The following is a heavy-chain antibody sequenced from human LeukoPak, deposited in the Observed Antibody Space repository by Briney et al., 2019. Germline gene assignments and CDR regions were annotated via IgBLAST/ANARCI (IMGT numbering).Heavy chain of an antibody. J-gene: IGHJ5*02. CDR1: GYTRTELS. V-gene: IGHV1-24*01. Sequence: GASVKVSCKVSGYTRTELSMHWVRQAPGKGLEWMGGFDPEDGETIYAQKFQGRVTMTEDTSTDTAYMELSSLRSEDTAVYYCSGAYYYDSSGPTWGQGTLVTVSS. D-gene: IGHD3-22*01. CDR3: SGAYYYDSSGPT. CDR2: FDPEDGET.